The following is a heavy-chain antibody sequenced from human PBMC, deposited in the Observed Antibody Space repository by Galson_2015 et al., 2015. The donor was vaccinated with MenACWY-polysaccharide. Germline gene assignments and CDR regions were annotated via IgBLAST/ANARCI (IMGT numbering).Heavy chain of an antibody. J-gene: IGHJ6*02. CDR2: IYYSGST. CDR1: GGSISSGDYY. V-gene: IGHV4-30-4*01. Sequence: TLSLTCTVSGGSISSGDYYWSWIRQPPGKGLEWIGYIYYSGSTYYNPSLMSRVTISVDTSKNQFSLKLSSVTAADTAVYYCARDRAEVVPAAIYYYGMDVWGQGTTVTVSS. D-gene: IGHD2-2*01. CDR3: ARDRAEVVPAAIYYYGMDV.